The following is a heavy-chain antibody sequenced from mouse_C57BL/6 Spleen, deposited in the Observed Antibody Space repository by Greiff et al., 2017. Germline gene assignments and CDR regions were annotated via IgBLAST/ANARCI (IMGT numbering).Heavy chain of an antibody. Sequence: QVQLQQPGAELVKPGASVKLSCKASGYTFTSYWMHWVKQRPGRGLEWIGRIDPNSGGTKYNEKFKRKATLTVDKPSSTAYMQLSSLTSEDSAVYYCARVSYYGNSYAMDYWGQGTSVTVSS. D-gene: IGHD2-10*01. CDR2: IDPNSGGT. V-gene: IGHV1-72*01. CDR3: ARVSYYGNSYAMDY. J-gene: IGHJ4*01. CDR1: GYTFTSYW.